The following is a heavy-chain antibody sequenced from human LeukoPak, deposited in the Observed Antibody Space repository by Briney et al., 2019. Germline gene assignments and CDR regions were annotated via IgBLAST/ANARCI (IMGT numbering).Heavy chain of an antibody. Sequence: GGSLRLSCAASGFTFSSYAMHWVRQAPGKGLEWVAVIWYDGSNKYYADSVKGRFTIYRDNSKNTLYLQMNSLRAEDTAVYYCARGTAEYSYGLLFDPWGEGTLVTVSS. CDR2: IWYDGSNK. D-gene: IGHD5-18*01. V-gene: IGHV3-33*08. CDR1: GFTFSSYA. J-gene: IGHJ5*02. CDR3: ARGTAEYSYGLLFDP.